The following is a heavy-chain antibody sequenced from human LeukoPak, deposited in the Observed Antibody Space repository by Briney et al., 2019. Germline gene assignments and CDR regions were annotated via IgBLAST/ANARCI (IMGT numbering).Heavy chain of an antibody. V-gene: IGHV3-23*01. D-gene: IGHD1-26*01. CDR1: GFTFSSYA. CDR2: ISGSGGST. CDR3: AKDMEPEWSRGASDY. Sequence: LPGGSLRLSCAASGFTFSSYAMSWVRQAPGKGLEWVSAISGSGGSTYYADSVKGRFTISRDNSKNSLYLQMNSLRTEDTALYYCAKDMEPEWSRGASDYWGQGTLVTASS. J-gene: IGHJ4*02.